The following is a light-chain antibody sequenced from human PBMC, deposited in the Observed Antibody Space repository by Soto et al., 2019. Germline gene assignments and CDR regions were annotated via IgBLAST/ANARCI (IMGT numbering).Light chain of an antibody. J-gene: IGKJ1*01. V-gene: IGKV3-20*01. CDR3: QQYGSSPRT. CDR2: GAS. CDR1: QSVSSSY. Sequence: EIVLTQSPGTLSLSPGERATLSCRTSQSVSSSYLAWYQQKPGQAPRLLIYGASSRATGIPDGYSGSGSGTDFTLTIIRLEPEDFAVYYCQQYGSSPRTFGQGTKVQIK.